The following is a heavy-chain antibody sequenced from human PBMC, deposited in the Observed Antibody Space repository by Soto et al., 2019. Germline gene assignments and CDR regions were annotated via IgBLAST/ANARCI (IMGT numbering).Heavy chain of an antibody. Sequence: EVQVLESGGGLVQPGGSLRLSCEGSGFTVISHAMTWIRQAPGKGPEWVSTVTADGGTYYADSVKGRFAMSRDTSENTRYLQMNSLGAEDTAAYYCAPHVSCSGGSCQYDAFAIRGQGTMVTVSS. CDR2: VTADGGT. D-gene: IGHD2-15*01. V-gene: IGHV3-23*01. CDR3: APHVSCSGGSCQYDAFAI. J-gene: IGHJ3*02. CDR1: GFTVISHA.